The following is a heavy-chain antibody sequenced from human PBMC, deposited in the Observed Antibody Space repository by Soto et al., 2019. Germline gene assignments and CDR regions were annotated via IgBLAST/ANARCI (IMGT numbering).Heavy chain of an antibody. J-gene: IGHJ4*02. CDR2: ISGSGGST. D-gene: IGHD1-1*01. CDR1: GFTFSSYA. Sequence: EVQLLESGGGLVQPGGSLRLSCAASGFTFSSYAMNWVRQAPGKGREWVSVISGSGGSTYYADSVKGRFTISRDNSKNTLYLQMNGLRAEDTAVYYCAKRATGTDFDYWGQGTLVTVSS. V-gene: IGHV3-23*01. CDR3: AKRATGTDFDY.